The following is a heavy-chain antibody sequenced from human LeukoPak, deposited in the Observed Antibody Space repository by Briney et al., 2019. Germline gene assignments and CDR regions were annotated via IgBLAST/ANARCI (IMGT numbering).Heavy chain of an antibody. Sequence: SETLSLTCTVSGGSISSSSYYWGWIRQPPGKGLEWIGSIYYSGSTYYNPSLKSRVTISVDTSKNQFSLKLSSVTAADTAVYYCARPLPPTYCSSWFRTTGWFDPWGQGTLVTVSS. CDR2: IYYSGST. V-gene: IGHV4-39*01. CDR1: GGSISSSSYY. CDR3: ARPLPPTYCSSWFRTTGWFDP. D-gene: IGHD6-13*01. J-gene: IGHJ5*02.